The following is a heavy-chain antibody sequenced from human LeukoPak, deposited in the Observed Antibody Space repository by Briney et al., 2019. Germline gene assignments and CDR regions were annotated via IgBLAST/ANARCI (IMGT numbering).Heavy chain of an antibody. J-gene: IGHJ4*02. D-gene: IGHD5-24*01. Sequence: GGSLRLSCAASRFTFSSYGMHWVRQAPGKGLEWVALIWYDGSNKYYADSVKGRLTISRDNSKNTLYLQMNSLRAEDTAVYYCAREGPRGXSQFDYWGQGILVTVSS. V-gene: IGHV3-33*01. CDR3: AREGPRGXSQFDY. CDR1: RFTFSSYG. CDR2: IWYDGSNK.